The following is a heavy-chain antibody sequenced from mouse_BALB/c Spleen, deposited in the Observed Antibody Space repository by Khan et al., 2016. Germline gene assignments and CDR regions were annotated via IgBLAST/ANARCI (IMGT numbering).Heavy chain of an antibody. Sequence: EVALVESGGGLVKPGGSLKLSCSASGFTFSSYAMSWVRQTPEKRLEWVASITSGGSTYYPDSMKGRFTIPRDSARNILYLEMSTLRSEDTAMYFCARRDYERFAYWGRGTLVTVSA. J-gene: IGHJ3*01. CDR2: ITSGGST. D-gene: IGHD1-1*01. CDR1: GFTFSSYA. CDR3: ARRDYERFAY. V-gene: IGHV5-6-5*01.